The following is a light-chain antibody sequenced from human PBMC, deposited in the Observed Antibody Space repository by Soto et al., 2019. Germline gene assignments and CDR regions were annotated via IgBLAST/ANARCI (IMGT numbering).Light chain of an antibody. J-gene: IGLJ2*01. CDR1: SSNIGNNY. Sequence: QSVLTQPPSASGTPGQRVTISCSGSSSNIGNNYVFWYHQFPGTAPKLLIFGNNQRPSGVTDRFSGSKSGTSASLAISGLRSEDEADYYCAAWDDNLSGVIFGGGTKLTVL. CDR3: AAWDDNLSGVI. CDR2: GNN. V-gene: IGLV1-47*01.